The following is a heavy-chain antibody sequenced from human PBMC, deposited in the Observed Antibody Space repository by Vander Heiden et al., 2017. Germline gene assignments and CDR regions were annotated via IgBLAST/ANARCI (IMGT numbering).Heavy chain of an antibody. V-gene: IGHV1-18*01. Sequence: QVQLVQSGAEVKKPGASVKVSCKASGSTFTSYGISWVRPAPGQGLEWMGWISAYNGNTNYAQKLQGRVTMTTDTSTSTAYMELRSLRSDDTAVYYCARDPRRCSGGSCYSLLGYYGMDVWGQGTTVTVSS. J-gene: IGHJ6*02. CDR3: ARDPRRCSGGSCYSLLGYYGMDV. D-gene: IGHD2-15*01. CDR1: GSTFTSYG. CDR2: ISAYNGNT.